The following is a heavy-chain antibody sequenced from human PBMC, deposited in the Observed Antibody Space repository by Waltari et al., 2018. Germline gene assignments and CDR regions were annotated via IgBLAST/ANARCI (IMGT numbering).Heavy chain of an antibody. Sequence: EVQLVESGGGLVQPGGSLRLSCAASGFTVSSNYMSWVRQAPGKGLEWVSVSYSGGSTYYADSVKGRFTISRDNSKNTLYLQMNSLRAEDTAVYYCAILLMAYYFDYWGQGTLVTVSS. CDR2: SYSGGST. V-gene: IGHV3-66*02. CDR1: GFTVSSNY. D-gene: IGHD3-10*01. J-gene: IGHJ4*02. CDR3: AILLMAYYFDY.